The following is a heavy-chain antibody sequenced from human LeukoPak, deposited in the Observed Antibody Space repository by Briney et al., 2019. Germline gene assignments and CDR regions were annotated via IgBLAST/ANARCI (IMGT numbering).Heavy chain of an antibody. CDR1: GYSFTGYY. D-gene: IGHD2-15*01. Sequence: ASVKVSCKASGYSFTGYYMHWVRQAPGQGLEWMGWINPNSGGTNYAQKFQGRVTMTRDTSISTAYMELSRLRSDDTAVYYCARASVGHCSGGSCYPGVYWGQGTLVTVSS. V-gene: IGHV1-2*02. CDR3: ARASVGHCSGGSCYPGVY. J-gene: IGHJ4*02. CDR2: INPNSGGT.